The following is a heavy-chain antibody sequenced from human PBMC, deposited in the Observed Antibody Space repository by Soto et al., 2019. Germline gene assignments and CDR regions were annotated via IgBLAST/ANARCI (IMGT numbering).Heavy chain of an antibody. CDR3: ARAYHDYGDYYFDH. V-gene: IGHV3-64*01. CDR1: GFTFSSYA. J-gene: IGHJ4*02. Sequence: GGSLRLSCAASGFTFSSYAMHWVRQAPGKGLEYVSAISSNGGSTYYANSVKGRFTISRDNSKNTLYLQMGSLRAEDMAVYYCARAYHDYGDYYFDHWGQGTLVTVSS. D-gene: IGHD4-17*01. CDR2: ISSNGGST.